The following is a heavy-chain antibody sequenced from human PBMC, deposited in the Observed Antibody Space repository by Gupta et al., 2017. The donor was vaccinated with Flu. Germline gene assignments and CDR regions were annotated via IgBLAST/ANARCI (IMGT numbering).Heavy chain of an antibody. J-gene: IGHJ4*02. CDR3: ANHRSGWPDY. V-gene: IGHV3-30*18. CDR1: GFTFSSYG. CDR2: ISYDGRNK. Sequence: QVQLVESGGGVVQPGRSLRLSCAASGFTFSSYGMHWVRQAPGKGLEWVAVISYDGRNKDYADSVKGRFTISRDNSKNTLYLKMKSLRAEDTAVYYGANHRSGWPDYGGQGTLVTVYS. D-gene: IGHD6-19*01.